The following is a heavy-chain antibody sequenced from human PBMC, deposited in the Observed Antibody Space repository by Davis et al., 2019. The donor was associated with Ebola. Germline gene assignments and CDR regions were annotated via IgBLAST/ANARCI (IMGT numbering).Heavy chain of an antibody. CDR1: GFTFRDYY. CDR3: ARDKSGSYGGVYYFYYSMDV. CDR2: ISSGSSYT. Sequence: GGSLRLSCAASGFTFRDYYMNWVRQAPGKGLEWVSHISSGSSYTNYADSVKGRFTISRDNAKNSLYLEMNSLRADDTAVYYCARDKSGSYGGVYYFYYSMDVWGQGTTVTVSS. J-gene: IGHJ6*02. D-gene: IGHD1-26*01. V-gene: IGHV3-11*06.